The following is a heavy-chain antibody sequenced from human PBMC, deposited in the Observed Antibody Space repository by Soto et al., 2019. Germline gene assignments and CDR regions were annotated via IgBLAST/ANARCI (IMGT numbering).Heavy chain of an antibody. Sequence: ASVKVSCKASGGTFSSYAISWVRQAPGQGLEWMGGIIPIFGTANYAQKFQGRVTITADESTSTAYMELSSLRSEDTAVYYRARVGGSPRRVFDYWGQGTLVTVSS. V-gene: IGHV1-69*13. CDR3: ARVGGSPRRVFDY. CDR1: GGTFSSYA. D-gene: IGHD1-26*01. CDR2: IIPIFGTA. J-gene: IGHJ4*02.